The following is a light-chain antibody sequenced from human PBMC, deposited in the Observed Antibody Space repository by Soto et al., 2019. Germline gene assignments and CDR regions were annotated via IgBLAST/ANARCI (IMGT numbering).Light chain of an antibody. CDR1: QSVSSSY. J-gene: IGKJ2*01. Sequence: ESGLTQSPGTLSLSPGERAALSCRASQSVSSSYLAWYQQKSGQAPRLLIYAASTRATGIPDRFSGSGSGTDFTLTISRLEPEDFAVYFCQLYGSSPPRYTFGQGTKVDIK. V-gene: IGKV3-20*01. CDR2: AAS. CDR3: QLYGSSPPRYT.